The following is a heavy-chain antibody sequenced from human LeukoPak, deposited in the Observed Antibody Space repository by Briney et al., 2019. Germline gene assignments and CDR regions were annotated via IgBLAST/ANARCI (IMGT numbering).Heavy chain of an antibody. CDR2: INPNSGGT. Sequence: ASVKVSCKASGYTFTGYYMHWVRQAPGQGLEWMGRINPNSGGTNYAQKFQGRVTMTRDTSISPAYMELISLRSEDTAVYYCARVGYGGNYYAFDIWGQGTMVTVSS. J-gene: IGHJ3*02. CDR1: GYTFTGYY. V-gene: IGHV1-2*06. CDR3: ARVGYGGNYYAFDI. D-gene: IGHD4-23*01.